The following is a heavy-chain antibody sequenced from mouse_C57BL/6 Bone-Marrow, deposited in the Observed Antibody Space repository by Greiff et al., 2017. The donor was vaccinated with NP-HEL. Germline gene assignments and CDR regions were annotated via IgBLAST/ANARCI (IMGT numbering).Heavy chain of an antibody. D-gene: IGHD4-1*01. CDR2: IDPSDSYT. CDR3: ARLKLGRDYYYAMDY. CDR1: GYTFTSYW. J-gene: IGHJ4*01. Sequence: VQLQQPGAELVKPGASVKLSCKASGYTFTSYWMQWVKQRPGQGLEWIGEIDPSDSYTNYNQKFKGKATLTVDTSSSTAYMQLSSLTSEDSAVYYCARLKLGRDYYYAMDYWGQGTSVTVSS. V-gene: IGHV1-50*01.